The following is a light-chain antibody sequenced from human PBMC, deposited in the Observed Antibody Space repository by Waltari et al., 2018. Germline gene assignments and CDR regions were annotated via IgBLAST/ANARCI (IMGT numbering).Light chain of an antibody. J-gene: IGKJ1*01. V-gene: IGKV3-20*01. CDR1: QSGGRTL. Sequence: DIVLTQSPGTLSWSPGARAILSCRASQSGGRTLFWYQQKPGQAPRLLIYDATTRATGIPDRCGGSGAGTDFSLTISSLETDDFAVYYCQKYGTLPGTFGQGTKVEIK. CDR2: DAT. CDR3: QKYGTLPGT.